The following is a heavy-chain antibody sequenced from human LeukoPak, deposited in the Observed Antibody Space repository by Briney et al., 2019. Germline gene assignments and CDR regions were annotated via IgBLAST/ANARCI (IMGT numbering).Heavy chain of an antibody. J-gene: IGHJ4*02. CDR3: ARVPYGDYVDY. D-gene: IGHD4-17*01. Sequence: PSETLSLTSTVSGGSISSYYWSWIRQPPGKGLEWIGYIYYSGSTNYNPSLKSRVTISVGTSKNQFSLKLSSVTAADTAVYYCARVPYGDYVDYWGQGTLVTVSS. CDR1: GGSISSYY. CDR2: IYYSGST. V-gene: IGHV4-59*01.